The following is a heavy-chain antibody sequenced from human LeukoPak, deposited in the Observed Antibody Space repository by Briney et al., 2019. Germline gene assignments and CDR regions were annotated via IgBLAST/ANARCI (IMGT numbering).Heavy chain of an antibody. D-gene: IGHD4-17*01. CDR2: ISAYNGNT. V-gene: IGHV1-18*01. CDR3: ARVPLKAGYYGDYVPNWFDP. J-gene: IGHJ5*02. Sequence: ASVTVSCKASGYTFTIYGISWVRQAPGQGLEWMGWISAYNGNTNYAQKLQGRVTITTDTSTSTAYMQLRSLRSDDAAVYYCARVPLKAGYYGDYVPNWFDPWGQGTLVTVSS. CDR1: GYTFTIYG.